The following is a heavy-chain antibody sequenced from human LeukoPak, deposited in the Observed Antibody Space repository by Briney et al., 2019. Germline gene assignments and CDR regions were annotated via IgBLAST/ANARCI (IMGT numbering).Heavy chain of an antibody. J-gene: IGHJ4*02. V-gene: IGHV4-59*12. D-gene: IGHD5-18*01. Sequence: PSETLSLTCTVSGGSISNYYWNWIRQPPGKGLEWIGYIYYNGDTNYDPSLKSRVTISLDTPKNQFSLKLSSVTAADTAVYYCAREGYSYDFDYWGQGTLVTVSS. CDR3: AREGYSYDFDY. CDR2: IYYNGDT. CDR1: GGSISNYY.